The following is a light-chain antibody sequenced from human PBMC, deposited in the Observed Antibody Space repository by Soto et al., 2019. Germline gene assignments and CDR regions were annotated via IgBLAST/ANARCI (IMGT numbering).Light chain of an antibody. CDR2: EVS. CDR1: SSDISIYNY. CDR3: CSYTSSTSYV. J-gene: IGLJ1*01. Sequence: QAALTQPASVSGSPGPSLTLSRPGTSSDISIYNYVSWYQQHPGKAPKLIIYEVSSRPSGISNRFSGAKSANTASLTIAGLQVEDEADYYCCSYTSSTSYVFGAGTKVTVL. V-gene: IGLV2-14*01.